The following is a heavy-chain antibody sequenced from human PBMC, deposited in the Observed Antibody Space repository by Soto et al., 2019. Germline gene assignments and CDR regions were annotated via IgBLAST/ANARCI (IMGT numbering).Heavy chain of an antibody. D-gene: IGHD4-17*01. J-gene: IGHJ5*01. CDR3: ERLGNGDYSWFDP. CDR1: GGSISNYY. V-gene: IGHV4-59*01. CDR2: IYHTGSA. Sequence: TSETLSLTCTVSGGSISNYYWSWIRQPPGKGLEWIGYIYHTGSANRNPSLKSRVIISVDTSKNQISLKLSSVTAADTAVYYCERLGNGDYSWFDPWGQGTLVTVSS.